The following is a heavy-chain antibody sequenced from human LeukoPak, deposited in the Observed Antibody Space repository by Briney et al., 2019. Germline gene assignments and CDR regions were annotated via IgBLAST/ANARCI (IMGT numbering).Heavy chain of an antibody. D-gene: IGHD1-7*01. J-gene: IGHJ3*02. CDR3: ARHRTTGLRVFDI. V-gene: IGHV4-34*01. CDR2: INHSGST. Sequence: SETLSLTCAVYGGSFSGYYWSWIRQPPGKGLEWIGEINHSGSTNYNPSLKSRVTISVDTSKNQFSLKLSSVTAADTAVYYCARHRTTGLRVFDIWGQGTMVTVSS. CDR1: GGSFSGYY.